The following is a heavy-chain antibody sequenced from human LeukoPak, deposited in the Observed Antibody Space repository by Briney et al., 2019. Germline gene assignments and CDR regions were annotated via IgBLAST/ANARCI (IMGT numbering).Heavy chain of an antibody. CDR1: GGSISSGYY. CDR3: ARGHSRHWFDP. V-gene: IGHV4-38-2*02. CDR2: IYHSGST. Sequence: TSETLSLTCTVSGGSISSGYYWGWIRQPPGKGLEWIGSIYHSGSTYYNPSLKSRVTISVDTSKNQFSLKLSSVTAADTAVYYCARGHSRHWFDPWGQGTLVTVSS. D-gene: IGHD6-13*01. J-gene: IGHJ5*02.